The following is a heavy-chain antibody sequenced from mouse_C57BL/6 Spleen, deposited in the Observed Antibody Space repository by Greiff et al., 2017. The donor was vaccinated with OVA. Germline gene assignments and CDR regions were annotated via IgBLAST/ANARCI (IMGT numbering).Heavy chain of an antibody. V-gene: IGHV1-19*01. CDR3: ARVGYEGEAMDY. J-gene: IGHJ4*01. CDR1: GYTFTDYY. CDR2: IHPYHGDT. Sequence: EVQLQQSGPELVKPGASVKMSCKASGYTFTDYYMHWVKQSHGKSLEWIGTIHPYHGDTSSNQKFKGKATLTVDKSSSTAYMELNSLTSEDSAVYYCARVGYEGEAMDYWGQGTSVTVAS. D-gene: IGHD2-2*01.